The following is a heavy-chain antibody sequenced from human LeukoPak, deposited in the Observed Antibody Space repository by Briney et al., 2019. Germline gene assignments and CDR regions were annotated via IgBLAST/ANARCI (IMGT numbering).Heavy chain of an antibody. D-gene: IGHD3-22*01. V-gene: IGHV4-59*01. Sequence: SETLSLTCTVSGGSISSYYWGWIRQPPGKGLEFIGYIYYSGSTNYNPSLNSRVTISVDTSKNQFSLKLTSVTAADTAVYYCARVDDYYDNTGYSFDYWGQGTLVTVSS. CDR3: ARVDDYYDNTGYSFDY. CDR2: IYYSGST. J-gene: IGHJ4*02. CDR1: GGSISSYY.